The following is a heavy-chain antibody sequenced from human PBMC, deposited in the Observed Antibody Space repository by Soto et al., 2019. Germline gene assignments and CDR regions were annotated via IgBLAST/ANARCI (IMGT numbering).Heavy chain of an antibody. V-gene: IGHV2-5*02. CDR1: GFSLTTSGVG. Sequence: QITLKESGPTVVKPTETLTLTCTFSGFSLTTSGVGVGWVRQSPGKAPEWLALIYWDDDKRYSTSLNSRLIITKDTSKNRAVLTMANVDPADTATYYCAHRVLRTVFGLVTTTAIYFDFWGPGTPVVVSS. CDR3: AHRVLRTVFGLVTTTAIYFDF. D-gene: IGHD3-3*01. CDR2: IYWDDDK. J-gene: IGHJ4*02.